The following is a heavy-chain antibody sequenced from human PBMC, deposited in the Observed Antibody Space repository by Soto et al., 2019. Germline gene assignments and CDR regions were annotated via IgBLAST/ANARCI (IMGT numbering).Heavy chain of an antibody. Sequence: PGGSLRLSCAASGFTFSSYAMHWVRQAPGKGLEWVAVISYDGSNKYYADSVKGRFTISRDNSKNTLYLQMDSLRAEDTAVYYCARDRDYGDCGDAFDIWGQGTLVTVSS. D-gene: IGHD4-17*01. CDR1: GFTFSSYA. V-gene: IGHV3-30-3*01. CDR2: ISYDGSNK. J-gene: IGHJ3*02. CDR3: ARDRDYGDCGDAFDI.